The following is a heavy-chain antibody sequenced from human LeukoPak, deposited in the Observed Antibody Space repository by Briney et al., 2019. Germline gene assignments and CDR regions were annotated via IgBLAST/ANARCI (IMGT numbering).Heavy chain of an antibody. CDR2: ISTSSSYI. D-gene: IGHD2-15*01. J-gene: IGHJ4*02. Sequence: GGSLRPSCAASGFTFSSYNMNWVRQAPGKRLEWISSISTSSSYIYYADSVKGRFTISRDNAKNSLHLQMNSLRAEDTAVYYCARDLVKYCSGGSCSRFDYWGQGTLVTVSS. V-gene: IGHV3-21*01. CDR1: GFTFSSYN. CDR3: ARDLVKYCSGGSCSRFDY.